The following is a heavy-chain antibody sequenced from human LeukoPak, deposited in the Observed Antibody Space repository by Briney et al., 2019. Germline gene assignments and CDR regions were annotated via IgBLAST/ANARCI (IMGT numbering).Heavy chain of an antibody. CDR3: ARDQGQQLGN. J-gene: IGHJ4*02. D-gene: IGHD6-13*01. Sequence: SETLSLTCTVSGGSISSYYWSWIRQPPGKGLEWIGYIYYSGSTNYNPSLKSRVTISVDTSKNQFSLKLSSVTAEDTAVYYCARDQGQQLGNWGQGTLVTVSS. CDR1: GGSISSYY. V-gene: IGHV4-59*01. CDR2: IYYSGST.